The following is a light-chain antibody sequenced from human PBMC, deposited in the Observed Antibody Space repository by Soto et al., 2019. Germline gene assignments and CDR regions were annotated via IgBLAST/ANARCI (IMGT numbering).Light chain of an antibody. CDR1: QSISSN. CDR3: QQSNSLPPT. J-gene: IGKJ1*01. Sequence: DIQMTQSPSSLSASVCDGVTITCRASQSISSNLNCYPQKPGKAPKLLIYTAAILQSGVPSRISGSGSGTDFTLTIASLQLEDFATYYCQQSNSLPPTFGQGTKVEIK. CDR2: TAA. V-gene: IGKV1-39*01.